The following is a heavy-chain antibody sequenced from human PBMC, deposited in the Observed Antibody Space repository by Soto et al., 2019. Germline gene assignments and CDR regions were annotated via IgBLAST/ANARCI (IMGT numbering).Heavy chain of an antibody. CDR3: ARGRLLEWLLYGPLDY. Sequence: HPGGSLRLSCAASGFTFSSYAMHWVRQAPGKGLEYVSAISSNGGSTYYANSVKGRFTISRDNSKNTLYLQMGSLRAEDMAVYYCARGRLLEWLLYGPLDYWGQGTLVTAPQ. V-gene: IGHV3-64*01. CDR2: ISSNGGST. CDR1: GFTFSSYA. J-gene: IGHJ4*02. D-gene: IGHD3-3*01.